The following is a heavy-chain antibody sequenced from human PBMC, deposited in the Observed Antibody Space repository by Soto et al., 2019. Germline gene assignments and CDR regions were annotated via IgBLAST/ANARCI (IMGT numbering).Heavy chain of an antibody. V-gene: IGHV3-30*18. D-gene: IGHD2-21*01. J-gene: IGHJ4*02. Sequence: ESVGGVVQPGGSLRLSCVTSGFTFSSYGFHWVRQAPGKGLEWVAVISYDAGNKYYEDSVKGRFIVSRDNSKNTLYLDMNSLRDEDTAVYYCAKVGIALPENDYWGQGTQVTVSS. CDR1: GFTFSSYG. CDR2: ISYDAGNK. CDR3: AKVGIALPENDY.